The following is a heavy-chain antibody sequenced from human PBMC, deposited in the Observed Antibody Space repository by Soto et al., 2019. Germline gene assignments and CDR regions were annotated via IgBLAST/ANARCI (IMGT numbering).Heavy chain of an antibody. CDR1: GFTVSSNY. V-gene: IGHV3-53*01. J-gene: IGHJ5*02. Sequence: EVQLVESGGGLIQPGGSLRLSCAASGFTVSSNYMSWVRQAPGKGLEWVSIIYSAGSTYSADSVKGRFTISRDNSKNTLYLQMNSLRAEDTAVYYCARGVVGATNWFDPWGQGTLVTVSS. CDR3: ARGVVGATNWFDP. CDR2: IYSAGST. D-gene: IGHD1-26*01.